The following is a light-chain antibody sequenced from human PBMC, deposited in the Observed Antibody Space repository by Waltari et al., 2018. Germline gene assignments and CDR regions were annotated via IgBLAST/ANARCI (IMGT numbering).Light chain of an antibody. Sequence: QSALTQPASVSGSPGQSITISCTGTNSDVGAYNFVSWYQQHPDKAPKLMIYEVSNRPSGVSNRFSGSKSGNTASLTISGLQAEDEADYYCSSYRSSSTLFVFGTGTKVTVL. CDR2: EVS. CDR1: NSDVGAYNF. J-gene: IGLJ1*01. V-gene: IGLV2-14*01. CDR3: SSYRSSSTLFV.